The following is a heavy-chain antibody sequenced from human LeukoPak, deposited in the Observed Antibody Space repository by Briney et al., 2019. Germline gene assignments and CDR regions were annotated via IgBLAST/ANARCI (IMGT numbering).Heavy chain of an antibody. CDR2: IDYSAKVI. CDR3: GRDLPTGYAIDS. J-gene: IGHJ4*02. D-gene: IGHD3-9*01. V-gene: IGHV3-48*01. Sequence: PGGSLRLSCAASGFNIRGYALDWVRQAPGKGLEWLAFIDYSAKVIYYADSVKGRFAISRDDAKNSLYLKMNSLRAEDMAVYYCGRDLPTGYAIDSWGQGALVTVSS. CDR1: GFNIRGYA.